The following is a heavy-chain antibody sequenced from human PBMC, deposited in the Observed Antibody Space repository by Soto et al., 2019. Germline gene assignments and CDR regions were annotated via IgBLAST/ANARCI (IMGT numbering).Heavy chain of an antibody. CDR2: IPQEGGDG. J-gene: IGHJ6*02. V-gene: IGHV3-7*03. CDR3: ARDQLILPAHDFFYGSDV. Sequence: DVQLVESGGAVVQPGASLRLSCEVSGFTFSMYSMTWVRQAPGKGLEWVAKIPQEGGDGHYADSVKGRFTISRDNAKNSVFLQMNNLRAADTAFYYCARDQLILPAHDFFYGSDVWGQGATVTVS. D-gene: IGHD2-21*02. CDR1: GFTFSMYS.